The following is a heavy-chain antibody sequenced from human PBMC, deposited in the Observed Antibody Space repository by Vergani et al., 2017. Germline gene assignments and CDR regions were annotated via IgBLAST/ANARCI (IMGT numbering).Heavy chain of an antibody. V-gene: IGHV4-61*02. J-gene: IGHJ5*02. Sequence: QVQLQESGPGLVKPSQTLSLTCTVSGGSISSGSYYWSWLRQPAGKGLEWIGRIYTSGSTNYNPSLKSRVTISVDTSKNQFSLKLSSVTAADTAAYYCARDERRDTHDYGDYRGLDPWGQGTLVTVSS. CDR3: ARDERRDTHDYGDYRGLDP. CDR1: GGSISSGSYY. D-gene: IGHD4-17*01. CDR2: IYTSGST.